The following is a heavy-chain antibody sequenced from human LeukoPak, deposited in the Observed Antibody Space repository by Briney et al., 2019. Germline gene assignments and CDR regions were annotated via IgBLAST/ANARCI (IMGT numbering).Heavy chain of an antibody. CDR2: INPRSGNT. CDR3: ARETIELWDY. D-gene: IGHD5-18*01. Sequence: ASVKVSCKASGYTFTDYDIHWVRQAPGQGLEWMGWINPRSGNTKYGQKFQGRVTMTRDTSINTAYMELSSLTSDDTAVYYCARETIELWDYWGQGTLVTVSS. J-gene: IGHJ4*02. CDR1: GYTFTDYD. V-gene: IGHV1-2*02.